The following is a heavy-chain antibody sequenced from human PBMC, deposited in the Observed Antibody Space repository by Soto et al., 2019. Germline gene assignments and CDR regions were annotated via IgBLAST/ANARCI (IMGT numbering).Heavy chain of an antibody. Sequence: THSLTYTISGGTIVCHYWSWLRKQPGKGLEWIGYVYYTGTTKYNPSLESRVTISADTSKNQFSLKLSSVTAADTAVYYWARSRPITMIVVDHYVFDSLGRGT. CDR2: VYYTGTT. J-gene: IGHJ5*01. CDR3: ARSRPITMIVVDHYVFDS. D-gene: IGHD3-22*01. V-gene: IGHV4-59*11. CDR1: GGTIVCHY.